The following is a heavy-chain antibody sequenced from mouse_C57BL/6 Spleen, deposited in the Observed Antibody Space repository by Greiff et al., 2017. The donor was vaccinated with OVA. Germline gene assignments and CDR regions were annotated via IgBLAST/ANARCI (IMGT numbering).Heavy chain of an antibody. CDR2: IYPGDGDT. V-gene: IGHV1-82*01. D-gene: IGHD1-1*01. J-gene: IGHJ2*01. CDR1: GYAFSSSW. CDR3: ARYYYGSSEDFDY. Sequence: VQLQQSGPELVKPGASVKISCKASGYAFSSSWMNWVKQRPGKGLEWIGRIYPGDGDTNYNGKFKGKATLTADKSSSTAYMQLSSLTSEDSAVYFCARYYYGSSEDFDYWGQGTTLTVSS.